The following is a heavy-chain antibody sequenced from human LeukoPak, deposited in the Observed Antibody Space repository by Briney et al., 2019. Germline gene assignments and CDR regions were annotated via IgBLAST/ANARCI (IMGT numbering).Heavy chain of an antibody. D-gene: IGHD1-1*01. Sequence: SETLSLTCSVSGASISSYYWSWMRQPPGKGLEWIGYISNSGSTNYNPSLKSRVTISVDTSKNQFSLNLNSMTAADTAVYYCARHHDAYYYYGMDVWGQGTTVTVSS. CDR2: ISNSGST. CDR1: GASISSYY. J-gene: IGHJ6*02. V-gene: IGHV4-59*08. CDR3: ARHHDAYYYYGMDV.